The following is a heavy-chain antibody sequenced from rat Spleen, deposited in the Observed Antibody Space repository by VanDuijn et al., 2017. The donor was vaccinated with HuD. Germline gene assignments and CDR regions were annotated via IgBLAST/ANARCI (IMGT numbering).Heavy chain of an antibody. CDR1: GFTFSDYY. J-gene: IGHJ3*01. D-gene: IGHD4-3*01. Sequence: EVQLVESDGGLVEPGRSLKLSCAASGFTFSDYYMAWVRQAPTKGLEWVATISYDGSRTYYRDSVKGRFTISRDNPRSTLYLQMNSLRSEDTATYYCASLSGYASNWFAYWGQGTLVTVSS. CDR3: ASLSGYASNWFAY. CDR2: ISYDGSRT. V-gene: IGHV5-29*01.